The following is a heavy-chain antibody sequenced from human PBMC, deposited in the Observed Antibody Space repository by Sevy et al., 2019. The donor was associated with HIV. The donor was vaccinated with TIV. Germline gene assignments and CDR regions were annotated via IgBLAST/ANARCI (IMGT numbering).Heavy chain of an antibody. Sequence: SETLSLTCAVSGYSISSRYYWGWVRQPPGKGLEWIARMYYSGSTYYNPSLRSRVTISLDTSENQFSLKLTSVTAADTAVYYCAGDITSNWLFFDYWGQGILVTVSS. V-gene: IGHV4-38-2*01. CDR3: AGDITSNWLFFDY. CDR2: MYYSGST. J-gene: IGHJ4*02. CDR1: GYSISSRYY. D-gene: IGHD6-13*01.